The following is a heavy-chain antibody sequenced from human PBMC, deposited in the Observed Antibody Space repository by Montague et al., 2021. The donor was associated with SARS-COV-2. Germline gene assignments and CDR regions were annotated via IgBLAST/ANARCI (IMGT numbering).Heavy chain of an antibody. D-gene: IGHD6-13*01. CDR1: GFKFDDYT. CDR3: AQGIGDSRSFLEF. CDR2: ISWDGTTT. V-gene: IGHV3-43*01. Sequence: SLRLSCAASGFKFDDYTMHWVRQVPGKGLQWVSLISWDGTTTHYXEPVGGRFTISRDNSISSLYLQMSSLRNDDTGLYYCAQGIGDSRSFLEFWGQGTLLTVSS. J-gene: IGHJ4*02.